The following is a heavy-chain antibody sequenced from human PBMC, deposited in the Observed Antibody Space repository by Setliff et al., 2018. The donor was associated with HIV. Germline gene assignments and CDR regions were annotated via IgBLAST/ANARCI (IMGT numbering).Heavy chain of an antibody. CDR2: INPNSGGT. CDR3: ARAGGFCNAANCLRSYDAFDI. D-gene: IGHD2-15*01. CDR1: GYTFTGWY. Sequence: ASVKVSCKASGYTFTGWYMHWVRQAPGQGLEWMGWINPNSGGTNYAQKFQGRVTMTRDTSTSTAYMELRSLRSDDTAVYYCARAGGFCNAANCLRSYDAFDIWGQGTTVTVSS. V-gene: IGHV1-2*02. J-gene: IGHJ3*02.